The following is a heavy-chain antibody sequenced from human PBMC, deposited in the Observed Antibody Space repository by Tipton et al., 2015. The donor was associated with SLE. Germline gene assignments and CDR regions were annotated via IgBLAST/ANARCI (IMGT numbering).Heavy chain of an antibody. V-gene: IGHV4-61*02. J-gene: IGHJ6*03. CDR1: GGSINSRTYY. D-gene: IGHD2-15*01. Sequence: TLSLTCTVSGGSINSRTYYWNWIRQPAGKGLEWIGRIYNSRSTNYNSSLKSRVTISVDTSKNHFSLKLSSGTAADTALYYCARSASSNLHYMDVWGKGTTVTISS. CDR2: IYNSRST. CDR3: ARSASSNLHYMDV.